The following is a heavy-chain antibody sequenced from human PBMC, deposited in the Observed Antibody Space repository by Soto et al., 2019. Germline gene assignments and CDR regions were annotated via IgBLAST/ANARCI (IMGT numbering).Heavy chain of an antibody. CDR1: GFTFSSSA. CDR2: ISHDGINK. CDR3: ARGAARFDS. D-gene: IGHD6-13*01. J-gene: IGHJ5*01. Sequence: GGSLRLSCAASGFTFSSSAMHWVRQAPGKGLEWVATISHDGINKYYADSMNGPFTISRDNSKNTLYLQMNTLRPEDXAVYXCARGAARFDSWGQGTLVTVSS. V-gene: IGHV3-30-3*01.